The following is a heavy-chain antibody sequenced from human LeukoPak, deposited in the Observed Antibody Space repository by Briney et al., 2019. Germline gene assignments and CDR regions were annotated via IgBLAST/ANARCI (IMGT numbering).Heavy chain of an antibody. V-gene: IGHV3-21*01. D-gene: IGHD3-10*01. CDR3: ARESYYYGSVGFDI. CDR2: ISSSSSYI. J-gene: IGHJ3*02. Sequence: GGSLRLSCAASGFTFSSYSMNWVRQAPGKGLEWVSSISSSSSYIYYADSVKGRFTISRDNAKNTLYLQMNSLRAEDTAVYYCARESYYYGSVGFDIWGQGTMVTVSS. CDR1: GFTFSSYS.